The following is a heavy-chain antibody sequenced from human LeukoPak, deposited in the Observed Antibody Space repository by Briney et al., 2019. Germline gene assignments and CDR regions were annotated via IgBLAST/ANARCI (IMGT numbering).Heavy chain of an antibody. CDR2: IYYSGST. CDR1: GGSISSGDYY. D-gene: IGHD6-19*01. J-gene: IGHJ4*02. Sequence: SETLSLTCTVSGGSISSGDYYWSWIRQPPGKGLEWIGYIYYSGSTYYNPSLKSRVTISVDTSKNQFSLKLSSVTAADTAVYYCARDLGYSSGWYPFDYWGQGTLVTVSS. CDR3: ARDLGYSSGWYPFDY. V-gene: IGHV4-30-4*01.